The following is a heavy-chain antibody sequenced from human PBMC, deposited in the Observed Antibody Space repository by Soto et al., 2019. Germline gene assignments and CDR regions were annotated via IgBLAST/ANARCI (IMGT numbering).Heavy chain of an antibody. CDR3: PRAFLKGYSGYDDYYYYGMDV. CDR2: ISSSGSTI. D-gene: IGHD5-12*01. CDR1: GFTFSSYE. Sequence: SLRLSCAASGFTFSSYEMNWVRQAPGKGLEWVSYISSSGSTIYYADSVNDRFTISIDNAKNSLYLQMNSLRAEDTAVYYCPRAFLKGYSGYDDYYYYGMDVWGQGTTVTVSS. V-gene: IGHV3-48*03. J-gene: IGHJ6*02.